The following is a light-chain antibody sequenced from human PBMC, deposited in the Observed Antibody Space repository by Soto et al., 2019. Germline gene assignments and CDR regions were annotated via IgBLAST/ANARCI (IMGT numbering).Light chain of an antibody. J-gene: IGLJ1*01. CDR3: NSYTSSSNDNV. V-gene: IGLV2-14*01. CDR1: SSDVGGYNY. CDR2: EVS. Sequence: QSALTQPASVSGSPGQSITISCTGTSSDVGGYNYVSWYQQHPGKAPKLMIYEVSNRHSGVSNRFSGSKSGNTASLTISGRQAEDEDHYYCNSYTSSSNDNVFGNGTKLTVL.